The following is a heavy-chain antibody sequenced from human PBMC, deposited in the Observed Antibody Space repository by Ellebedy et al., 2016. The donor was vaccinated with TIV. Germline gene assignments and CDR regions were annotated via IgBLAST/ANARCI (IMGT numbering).Heavy chain of an antibody. CDR2: ISYDGSNK. V-gene: IGHV3-30*03. CDR3: AMVRGVISGFDY. Sequence: LSLTCAASGFSFSGYSMNWVRQAPGKGLERVAVISYDGSNKYYADSVKGRFTISRDNSKNTLYLQMNSLRAEDTAVYYCAMVRGVISGFDYWGQGTLVTVSS. D-gene: IGHD3-10*01. J-gene: IGHJ4*02. CDR1: GFSFSGYS.